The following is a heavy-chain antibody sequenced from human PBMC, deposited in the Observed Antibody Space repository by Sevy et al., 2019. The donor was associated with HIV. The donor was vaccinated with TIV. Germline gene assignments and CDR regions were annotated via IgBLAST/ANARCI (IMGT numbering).Heavy chain of an antibody. J-gene: IGHJ5*02. CDR1: GFTFSDAW. V-gene: IGHV3-15*01. Sequence: GGSLRLSCAASGFTFSDAWMGWVRQAAGKCLECVGRIKSKSDGGTVEHAAPVKGRFTISRDDSKDTLYLQMNSLKTEDTAVYFCITYPRITTTGTGGFDPWGQGTLVTVSS. CDR3: ITYPRITTTGTGGFDP. D-gene: IGHD6-13*01. CDR2: IKSKSDGGTV.